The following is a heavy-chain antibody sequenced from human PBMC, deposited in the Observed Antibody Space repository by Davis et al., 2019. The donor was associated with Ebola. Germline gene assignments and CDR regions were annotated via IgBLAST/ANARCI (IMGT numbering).Heavy chain of an antibody. CDR2: INYSGST. CDR3: AREGLWFGDDVWFDP. CDR1: GGSLSGHY. V-gene: IGHV4-34*01. Sequence: SETLSLTCAVYGGSLSGHYCSWIRQSPEKGLEWIGEINYSGSTNYNPSLKSRVTISVDTSKNQFSLKLSSVTAADTAVYYCAREGLWFGDDVWFDPWGQGTLVTVSS. J-gene: IGHJ5*02. D-gene: IGHD3-10*01.